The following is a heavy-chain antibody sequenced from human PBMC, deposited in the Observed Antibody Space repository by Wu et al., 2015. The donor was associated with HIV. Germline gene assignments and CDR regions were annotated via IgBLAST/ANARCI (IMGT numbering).Heavy chain of an antibody. Sequence: VQSGTVVQKPGTSVRVSCKISGYRFTSFNINWIRQVHGRGLEWMGWMDPKSGSAAFGRNFQGRVSMTRNNSISTAYMDLSRVTSDDTAIYYCARVGVLLTSAQLLEYFQHWGQGTRVAVSS. J-gene: IGHJ1*01. D-gene: IGHD5-24*01. V-gene: IGHV1-8*02. CDR1: GYRFTSFN. CDR3: ARVGVLLTSAQLLEYFQH. CDR2: MDPKSGSA.